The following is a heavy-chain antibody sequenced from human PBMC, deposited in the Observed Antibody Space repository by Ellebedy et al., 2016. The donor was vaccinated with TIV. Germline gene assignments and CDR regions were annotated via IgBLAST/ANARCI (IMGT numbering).Heavy chain of an antibody. CDR3: ARGGGYYYDSSGYYGGWFDP. Sequence: GESLKISCAASGFTFSSYWMHWVRQAPGKGLVWVSHINNDGSSTSYADSVKGRFTISRDNATNTLYLQMNSLRAEDTAVYYCARGGGYYYDSSGYYGGWFDPWGQGTLVTVSS. D-gene: IGHD3-22*01. J-gene: IGHJ5*02. V-gene: IGHV3-74*01. CDR2: INNDGSST. CDR1: GFTFSSYW.